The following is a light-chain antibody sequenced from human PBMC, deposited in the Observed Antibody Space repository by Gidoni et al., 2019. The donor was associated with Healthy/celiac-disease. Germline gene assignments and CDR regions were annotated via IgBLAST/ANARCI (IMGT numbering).Light chain of an antibody. V-gene: IGKV3-15*01. Sequence: EIVMTQSPATLSVSPGERATLSCRASQSININLAWYQQNPGQAPMLLVQGASARARGVPARFSVSGSGIEFTLTSTSLQSEDFAVYYCQQYHDWPTFGQGTKLEIK. CDR1: QSININ. J-gene: IGKJ2*01. CDR2: GAS. CDR3: QQYHDWPT.